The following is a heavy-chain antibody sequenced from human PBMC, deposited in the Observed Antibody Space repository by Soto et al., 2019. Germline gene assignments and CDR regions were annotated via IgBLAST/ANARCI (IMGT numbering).Heavy chain of an antibody. D-gene: IGHD3-22*01. V-gene: IGHV1-69*13. CDR3: ARVNYYDSSGYGYFDY. Sequence: SVKVSCKASGGTFSSYAISWVRQAPGQGLEWMGGIIPIFGTANYAQKFQGRVTITADESTSTAYMELSSLRSEDTAVYYCARVNYYDSSGYGYFDYWGQGTLVTVS. J-gene: IGHJ4*02. CDR2: IIPIFGTA. CDR1: GGTFSSYA.